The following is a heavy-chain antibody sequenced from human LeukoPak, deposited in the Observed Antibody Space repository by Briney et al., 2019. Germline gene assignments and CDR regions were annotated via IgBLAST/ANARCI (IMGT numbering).Heavy chain of an antibody. Sequence: SGRSLRLSCAASGFTFSSYAMHWVRQAPGKGLEWVAVISYDGSNKYYADSVKGRFTISRDNSKNTLYLRMNSLRAEDTAVYYCARDLAGPFDYWGQGTLVTVSS. CDR2: ISYDGSNK. D-gene: IGHD6-19*01. CDR1: GFTFSSYA. J-gene: IGHJ4*02. CDR3: ARDLAGPFDY. V-gene: IGHV3-30-3*01.